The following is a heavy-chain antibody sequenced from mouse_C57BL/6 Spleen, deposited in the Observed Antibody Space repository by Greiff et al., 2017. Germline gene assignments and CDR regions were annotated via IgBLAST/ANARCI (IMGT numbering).Heavy chain of an antibody. CDR3: ATYYGSSSAWFAY. V-gene: IGHV5-4*03. CDR1: GFTFSSYA. CDR2: ISDGGSYT. Sequence: EVMLVESGGGLVKPGGSLKLSCAASGFTFSSYAMSWVRQTPEKRLEWVATISDGGSYTYYPDNVKGRFTISRDNAKNHLYLQMSHMKSEDTAMYYCATYYGSSSAWFAYWGKGTLVTVSA. J-gene: IGHJ3*01. D-gene: IGHD1-1*01.